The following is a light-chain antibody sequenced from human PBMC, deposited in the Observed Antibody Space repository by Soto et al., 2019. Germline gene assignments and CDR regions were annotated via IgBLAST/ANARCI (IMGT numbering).Light chain of an antibody. Sequence: QSALTQPASVSGSPGQSITISCTGTSSDVGGYNYVSWYQQHPGKAPKVMIYEVTKRPTGVPDRFSGSKSGNTASLTISGLQAEDEADYYCCSYAASNTFVFGTGTKVTVL. J-gene: IGLJ1*01. V-gene: IGLV2-11*01. CDR2: EVT. CDR3: CSYAASNTFV. CDR1: SSDVGGYNY.